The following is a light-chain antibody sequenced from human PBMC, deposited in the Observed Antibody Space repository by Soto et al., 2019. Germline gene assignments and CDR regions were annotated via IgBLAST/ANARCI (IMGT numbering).Light chain of an antibody. V-gene: IGKV3-20*01. CDR2: GAS. Sequence: EIVLTQSPGTLSFSPGERATLTCRASQSVFSSYLAWFQQKPGQAPRLLIYGASSRATGIPDRFSSSGSGTDFALTISRLEPEDFAVYYCQQYGNAPFTFGPGTKVDIK. CDR1: QSVFSSY. CDR3: QQYGNAPFT. J-gene: IGKJ3*01.